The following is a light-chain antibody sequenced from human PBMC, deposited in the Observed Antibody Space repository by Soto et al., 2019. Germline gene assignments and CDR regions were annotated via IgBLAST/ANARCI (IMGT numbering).Light chain of an antibody. J-gene: IGKJ5*01. Sequence: EIVLTQSPGTLSLSPGERATLSCRASQSVSSNYLAWYQQKPGQTPRLLIYGASSRATGIPDRFSGSGSGTDLTLSISRLEPEDFALYYCQQYYTSPSFXQGTRMEIK. V-gene: IGKV3-20*01. CDR3: QQYYTSPS. CDR1: QSVSSNY. CDR2: GAS.